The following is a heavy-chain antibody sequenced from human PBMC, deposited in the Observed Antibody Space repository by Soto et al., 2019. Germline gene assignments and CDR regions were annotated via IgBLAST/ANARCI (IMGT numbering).Heavy chain of an antibody. V-gene: IGHV4-61*01. CDR2: IYYSGST. D-gene: IGHD4-4*01. J-gene: IGHJ6*03. CDR1: GGSVSSGSYY. Sequence: SETLSLTCTVSGGSVSSGSYYWSWIRQPPGKGLEWIGYIYYSGSTNYNPSLKSRVTISVDTSKNQFSLKLSSVTAADTAVYYCARVDYSIYYYYYMDVWGKGTTVTVSS. CDR3: ARVDYSIYYYYYMDV.